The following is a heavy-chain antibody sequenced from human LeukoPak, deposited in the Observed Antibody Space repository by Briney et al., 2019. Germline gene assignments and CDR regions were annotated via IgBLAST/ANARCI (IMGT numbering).Heavy chain of an antibody. CDR2: IYTSGST. D-gene: IGHD3-16*01. J-gene: IGHJ1*01. CDR3: XXAIXIXXXX. V-gene: IGHV4-61*02. CDR1: GGSISSGSYY. Sequence: SETLSLTCTVSGGSISSGSYYWSWIRQPAGKGLEWIGRIYTSGSTNYNPSLKSRVTISVDTSKNQFSLKLSSVTPAHTAVYYCXXAIXIXXXXWGQGTLVTVSS.